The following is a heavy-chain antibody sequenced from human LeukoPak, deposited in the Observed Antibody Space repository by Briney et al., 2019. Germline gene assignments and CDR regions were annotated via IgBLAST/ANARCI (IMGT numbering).Heavy chain of an antibody. CDR1: GFTFRNYV. V-gene: IGHV3-23*01. CDR2: ITSDGRGT. Sequence: SGGSLRLSCAASGFTFRNYVMSWVRQTPEKGLEWVSAITSDGRGTNHADSVKGRFTIFRDNSKNTLFLQMNSLRADDTAVYYCAKETSSGNFVTIDCWGQGALVTVSS. D-gene: IGHD1-26*01. CDR3: AKETSSGNFVTIDC. J-gene: IGHJ4*02.